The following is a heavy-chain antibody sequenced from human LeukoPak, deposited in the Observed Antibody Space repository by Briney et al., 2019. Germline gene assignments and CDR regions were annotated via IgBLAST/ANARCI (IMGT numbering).Heavy chain of an antibody. V-gene: IGHV4-59*01. D-gene: IGHD3-10*01. CDR3: ASIPAAIGFFGELYPFHY. CDR1: GASISSYY. CDR2: IQYSGST. J-gene: IGHJ4*02. Sequence: PSETLSLTCTVSGASISSYYWSWIRQPPGKGLEWIGYIQYSGSTNYNSSLKSRVTISLDTSKNQFSLKLRSVTAADTAVYYCASIPAAIGFFGELYPFHYWGQGTLVTVSS.